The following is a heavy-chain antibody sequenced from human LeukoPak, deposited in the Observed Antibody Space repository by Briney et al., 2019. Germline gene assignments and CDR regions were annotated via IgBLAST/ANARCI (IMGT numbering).Heavy chain of an antibody. D-gene: IGHD1-14*01. CDR3: ARDGGGNRNLDY. CDR2: IYYSGST. CDR1: GGSISSSSYY. Sequence: SETLSLTCTVSGGSISSSSYYWGWIRQPPGKGLEWIGSIYYSGSTYYNPSLKSRVTLSQDTSKNQFYLRLTSVTAADTAVYYCARDGGGNRNLDYWGQGTLVTVSS. J-gene: IGHJ4*02. V-gene: IGHV4-39*07.